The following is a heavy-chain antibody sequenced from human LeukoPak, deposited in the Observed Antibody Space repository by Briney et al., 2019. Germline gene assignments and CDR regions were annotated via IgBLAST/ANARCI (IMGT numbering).Heavy chain of an antibody. D-gene: IGHD3-16*01. V-gene: IGHV1-18*01. CDR3: AREGGWVSDY. J-gene: IGHJ4*02. CDR1: GYTFTCYG. Sequence: GAGVKVTCKSSGYTFTCYGISLMRQAPAQGLEWMGWISVYNSNTNYAQKFQGRVTMTTDTSTSTAYMELSSLMSSHTAVYYCAREGGWVSDYWGQGTLVTVSS. CDR2: ISVYNSNT.